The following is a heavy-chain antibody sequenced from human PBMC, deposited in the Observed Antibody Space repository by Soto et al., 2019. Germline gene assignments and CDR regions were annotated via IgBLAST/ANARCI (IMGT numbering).Heavy chain of an antibody. CDR1: GYTFTGYY. CDR3: ARDEYGSFLAVADNNWFDP. CDR2: INPNSGGT. V-gene: IGHV1-2*02. J-gene: IGHJ5*02. Sequence: GASVKVSCKASGYTFTGYYMHWVRQAPGQGLEWMGWINPNSGGTNYAQKFQGRVTMTRDTSISTAYMELSRLRSDDTAVYYCARDEYGSFLAVADNNWFDPWGQGTLVTVSS. D-gene: IGHD6-19*01.